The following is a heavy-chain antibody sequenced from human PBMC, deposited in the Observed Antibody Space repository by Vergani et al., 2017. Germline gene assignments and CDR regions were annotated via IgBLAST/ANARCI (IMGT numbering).Heavy chain of an antibody. CDR3: ARSQGDYWYFDL. J-gene: IGHJ2*01. CDR2: IHNRGNP. Sequence: QVRLEESGPGLVKPSETLSLTCSVSGYSIGSGFYWAWIRQSPGEGLQWLTIIHNRGNPYHNPSLKSRVSVSLDTSKNRFSLNLTSVTATDTAVYYCARSQGDYWYFDLWGPGSLVTVSS. CDR1: GYSIGSGFY. D-gene: IGHD2-21*01. V-gene: IGHV4-38-2*01.